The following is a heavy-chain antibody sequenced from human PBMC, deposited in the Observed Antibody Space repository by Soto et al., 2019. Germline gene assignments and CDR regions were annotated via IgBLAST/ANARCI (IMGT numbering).Heavy chain of an antibody. V-gene: IGHV3-13*05. CDR2: ISAAGDQ. CDR3: ARTYRDVAGVAV. Sequence: EVQLVESGGGLVQPGGSLRLSCEASGFTFRNYDMHWVRQGPGKGLEWVSGISAAGDQDYADSVEGRFTISRENAQNTFCLQRNSLRVGDTAVYYCARTYRDVAGVAVWGQRTRVIAS. CDR1: GFTFRNYD. D-gene: IGHD5-18*01. J-gene: IGHJ6*02.